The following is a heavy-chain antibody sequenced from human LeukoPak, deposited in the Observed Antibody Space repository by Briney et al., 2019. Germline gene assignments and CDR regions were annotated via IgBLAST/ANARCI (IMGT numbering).Heavy chain of an antibody. CDR2: IIPIFGTA. Sequence: SVKVSCKASGGTFSSYAISWVRQAPGQGLEWMGGIIPIFGTANYAQKFQGRVTITADESTSTAYMELSSLRSEDMAVYYCARGVVVAAYVLDYRGQGTLVTVSS. CDR3: ARGVVVAAYVLDY. CDR1: GGTFSSYA. J-gene: IGHJ4*02. D-gene: IGHD2-15*01. V-gene: IGHV1-69*13.